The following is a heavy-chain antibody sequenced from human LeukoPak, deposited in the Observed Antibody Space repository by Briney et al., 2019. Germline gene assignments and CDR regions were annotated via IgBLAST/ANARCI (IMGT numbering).Heavy chain of an antibody. J-gene: IGHJ4*02. CDR3: ARANYYYDSSGYYPL. CDR1: GGTFSSYA. V-gene: IGHV1-69*05. CDR2: IIPIFGTA. Sequence: SVKVSCKASGGTFSSYAISWVRQAPGQGLEWMGGIIPIFGTANYAQKFQGRVTITTDESTSTAYMELSSLRSEDTAVYYCARANYYYDSSGYYPLWGQGTLVTVSS. D-gene: IGHD3-22*01.